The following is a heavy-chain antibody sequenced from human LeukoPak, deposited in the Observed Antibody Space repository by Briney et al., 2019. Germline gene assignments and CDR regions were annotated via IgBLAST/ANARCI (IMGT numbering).Heavy chain of an antibody. V-gene: IGHV1-2*02. CDR1: GYTFTGYY. CDR3: ARSYYDILTGYRRTDY. D-gene: IGHD3-9*01. CDR2: INPNSGGT. J-gene: IGHJ4*02. Sequence: ASVRVSCKASGYTFTGYYMHWVRQAPGQGLEWMGWINPNSGGTNYAQKFQGRVTMTRDTSISTAYMELSRLRSDDTAVYYCARSYYDILTGYRRTDYWGQGTLVTVSS.